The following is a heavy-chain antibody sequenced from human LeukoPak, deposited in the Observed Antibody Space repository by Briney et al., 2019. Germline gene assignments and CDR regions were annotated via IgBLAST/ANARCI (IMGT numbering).Heavy chain of an antibody. CDR1: GGSFSGYY. CDR2: ISHSGST. Sequence: SETLSLTCAVYGGSFSGYYWSWIRQPPGKGLEWIGEISHSGSTNYNPSLKSRVTISVDTSKNQFSLKLSSVTAADTAVYYCARDSSSWYYFDYWGQGTLVTVSS. CDR3: ARDSSSWYYFDY. D-gene: IGHD6-13*01. V-gene: IGHV4-34*01. J-gene: IGHJ4*02.